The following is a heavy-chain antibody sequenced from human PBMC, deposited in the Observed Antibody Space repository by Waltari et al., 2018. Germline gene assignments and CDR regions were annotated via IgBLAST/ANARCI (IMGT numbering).Heavy chain of an antibody. CDR3: ARGAIKPQSFYMDV. Sequence: QVHLVESGGGVVQPGRSLTLSCAASGFTFSSYPMHWVRQAPGKGLAWGAFTAYDGDIHNYAEFLEGRFTISRDNVRNTVHRHMSRLRVKDTAVYFCARGAIKPQSFYMDVWGKGTMVTVS. D-gene: IGHD3-3*01. CDR1: GFTFSSYP. J-gene: IGHJ6*03. V-gene: IGHV3-30*15. CDR2: TAYDGDIH.